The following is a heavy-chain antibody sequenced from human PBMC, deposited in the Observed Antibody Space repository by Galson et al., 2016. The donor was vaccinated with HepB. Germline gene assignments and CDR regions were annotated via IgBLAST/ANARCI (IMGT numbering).Heavy chain of an antibody. D-gene: IGHD1-14*01. CDR3: ARAVASRRNLPYYYYMDV. V-gene: IGHV3-74*01. CDR1: DFTFSGRW. J-gene: IGHJ6*03. CDR2: INADGTST. Sequence: SLRLSCAASDFTFSGRWMHWVRQVPGKGLVWVSYINADGTSTTYEDSVKGRFTISRDNAKNTVHLQMNSLRAEDTAIYYCARAVASRRNLPYYYYMDVWGKGTTVTVSS.